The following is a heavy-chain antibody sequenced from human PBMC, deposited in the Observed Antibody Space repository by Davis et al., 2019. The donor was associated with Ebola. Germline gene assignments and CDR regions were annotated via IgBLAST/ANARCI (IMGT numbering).Heavy chain of an antibody. D-gene: IGHD2-2*02. J-gene: IGHJ4*02. CDR2: INSDASSP. Sequence: HTGGSLRLSCAASGFTFSSYWMHWVRHAPGKGLVWVSRINSDASSPSYADSVKGRFTISRDNAKNTLYLQMNSLRAEDTAVYYCAKEGYCSSTSCYTGGRVYWGQGTLVTVSS. CDR3: AKEGYCSSTSCYTGGRVY. CDR1: GFTFSSYW. V-gene: IGHV3-74*01.